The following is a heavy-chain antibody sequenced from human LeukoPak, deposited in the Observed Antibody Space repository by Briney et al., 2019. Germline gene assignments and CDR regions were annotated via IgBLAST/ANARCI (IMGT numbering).Heavy chain of an antibody. V-gene: IGHV1-18*01. Sequence: GASVKVSCKASDYTFTSYGISWVRQAPGQRLEWMGWISAYNGNTNYAQKLQGRVTMTTDTSTSTAYMELRSLRSDDTAVYYCAAGRESHYYDSSGYSGYWGQGTLVTVSS. CDR2: ISAYNGNT. D-gene: IGHD3-22*01. J-gene: IGHJ4*02. CDR3: AAGRESHYYDSSGYSGY. CDR1: DYTFTSYG.